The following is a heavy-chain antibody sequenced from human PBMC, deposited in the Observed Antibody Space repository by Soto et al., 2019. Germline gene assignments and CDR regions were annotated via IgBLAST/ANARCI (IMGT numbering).Heavy chain of an antibody. CDR1: GYTFTGYY. D-gene: IGHD2-21*01. CDR3: ARGHMVAQSRHYYYYGMDV. V-gene: IGHV1-2*04. J-gene: IGHJ6*02. CDR2: INPNSGGT. Sequence: ASVKVSCKASGYTFTGYYMHWVRQAPGQGLEWMGWINPNSGGTNYAQKFQGWVTMTRDTSISTAYMELSRLRSDDTAVYYCARGHMVAQSRHYYYYGMDVWGQGTTVTVSS.